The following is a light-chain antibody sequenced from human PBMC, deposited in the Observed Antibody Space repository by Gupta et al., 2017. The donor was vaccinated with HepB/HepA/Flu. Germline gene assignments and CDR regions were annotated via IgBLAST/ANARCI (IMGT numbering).Light chain of an antibody. CDR3: QQYGRAPPWT. CDR1: QSVSSSY. J-gene: IGKJ1*01. Sequence: EIVLTQSPGTLSLSPGERATLSCRASQSVSSSYLAWYQQKPGQAPRLLIYGASSRATGIPDRFMGSGSGTDFTLTISRLEPEDYAVYYCQQYGRAPPWTFGQGTKVEIK. V-gene: IGKV3-20*01. CDR2: GAS.